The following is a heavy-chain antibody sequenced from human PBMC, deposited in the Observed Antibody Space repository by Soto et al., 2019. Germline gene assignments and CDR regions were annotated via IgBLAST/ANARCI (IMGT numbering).Heavy chain of an antibody. Sequence: GGSLRLGCAASGFTFSSYGMHWVRQAPGNRREWVAVIPYDGSNKYYAESAKGRFTISRDNSKNTLYLQMNSLRAEDTAVYYCAKATTYGDYVLDYWGQGT. V-gene: IGHV3-30*18. CDR1: GFTFSSYG. CDR2: IPYDGSNK. CDR3: AKATTYGDYVLDY. J-gene: IGHJ4*02. D-gene: IGHD4-17*01.